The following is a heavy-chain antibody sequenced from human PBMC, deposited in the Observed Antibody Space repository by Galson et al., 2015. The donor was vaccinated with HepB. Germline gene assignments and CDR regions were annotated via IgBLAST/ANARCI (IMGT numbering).Heavy chain of an antibody. Sequence: SLRLSCAASGFIFSSYSMNWVRQAPGKGLEWVSSISSSSSYIYYADSVKGRFTISRDNAKNSLYLQMNSLRAEDTGVYYCARGCSGGSCYDYWGQGTLVTVSS. V-gene: IGHV3-21*01. J-gene: IGHJ4*02. CDR1: GFIFSSYS. CDR2: ISSSSSYI. CDR3: ARGCSGGSCYDY. D-gene: IGHD2-15*01.